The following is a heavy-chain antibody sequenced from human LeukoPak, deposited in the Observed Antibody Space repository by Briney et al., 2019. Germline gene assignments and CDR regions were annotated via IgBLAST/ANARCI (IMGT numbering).Heavy chain of an antibody. CDR1: GYSFISSW. CDR3: ARETRGAFDI. V-gene: IGHV5-51*01. D-gene: IGHD1-1*01. Sequence: GESLKISCKGSGYSFISSWIAWVRQMPGKGLEWMGLIYPGDSNTRYSPSFQGQVTISADRSINTAYLQWSSLKASDTAIYYCARETRGAFDIWGQGTMVTVSS. CDR2: IYPGDSNT. J-gene: IGHJ3*02.